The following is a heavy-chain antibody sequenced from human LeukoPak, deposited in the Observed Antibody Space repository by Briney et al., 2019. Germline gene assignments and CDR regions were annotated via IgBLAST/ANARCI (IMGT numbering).Heavy chain of an antibody. V-gene: IGHV3-30*18. D-gene: IGHD6-19*01. CDR1: GFTFSTYG. J-gene: IGHJ4*02. Sequence: PGGSLRLSCAASGFTFSTYGMHWVRQAPGKGLEWVAVISSDGDHRFYTDSVKGRFTTPRDNSKSTLSLQMNSLRAEDTAVYYCAKDLEAGPNPIDYWGQGTLVTVSS. CDR3: AKDLEAGPNPIDY. CDR2: ISSDGDHR.